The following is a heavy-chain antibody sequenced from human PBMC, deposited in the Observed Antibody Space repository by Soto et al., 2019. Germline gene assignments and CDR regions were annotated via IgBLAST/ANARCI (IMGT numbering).Heavy chain of an antibody. CDR2: IYYSGST. CDR1: GGSISSSY. Sequence: SETLSLICTVSGGSISSSYWSWIWQPPGQGLEWIGYIYYSGSTNYNPSLKSRVTISVDTSKNQFSLKLSSVTAADTAVYYCARVKEIVVVTAIQNCFDPWRRGTLRAVSS. J-gene: IGHJ5*02. D-gene: IGHD2-21*02. CDR3: ARVKEIVVVTAIQNCFDP. V-gene: IGHV4-59*01.